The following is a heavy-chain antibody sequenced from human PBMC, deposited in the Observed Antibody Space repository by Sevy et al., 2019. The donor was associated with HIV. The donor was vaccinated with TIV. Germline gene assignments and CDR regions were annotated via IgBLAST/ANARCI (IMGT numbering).Heavy chain of an antibody. CDR2: LYSGGST. V-gene: IGHV3-53*01. J-gene: IGHJ3*02. CDR1: GFTVSNTY. Sequence: GGSLRLSCAASGFTVSNTYMSWVRQAPGKGLEWVSVLYSGGSTYYADSVKGRFTISRDNFKTTLYLQMNSLSAEDTAVYYCARNLGPRGTFDIWGQGTMVTVSS. D-gene: IGHD3-16*01. CDR3: ARNLGPRGTFDI.